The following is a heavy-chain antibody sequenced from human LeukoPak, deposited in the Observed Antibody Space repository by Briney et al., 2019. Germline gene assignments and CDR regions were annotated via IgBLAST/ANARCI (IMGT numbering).Heavy chain of an antibody. J-gene: IGHJ4*02. Sequence: ASVKVSCKASGYTFTSYDINWVRQATGQGLEWMGWMNPNSGNTGYAQKFQGRVTMTRNTSISTAYMELSSLRSEDTAVYYCARDPSVAAGGYFDYWGQGTLVTVSS. CDR1: GYTFTSYD. D-gene: IGHD6-19*01. V-gene: IGHV1-8*01. CDR3: ARDPSVAAGGYFDY. CDR2: MNPNSGNT.